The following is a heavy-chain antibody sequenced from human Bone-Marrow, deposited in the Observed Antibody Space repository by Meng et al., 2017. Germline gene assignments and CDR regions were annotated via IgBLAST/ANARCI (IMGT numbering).Heavy chain of an antibody. D-gene: IGHD6-13*01. V-gene: IGHV3-11*01. Sequence: GQLGGLGGGLVKPGGSLRLSCAGSGCTFSDYYMTWIRQAPGKGLEWVSYITNSGSTIYYADSVKGRFTISRDNAKNSLYLQMNSLRDEDTAVYYCARAHYGSTWGRIDYWGQGTLVTVSS. CDR1: GCTFSDYY. J-gene: IGHJ4*02. CDR2: ITNSGSTI. CDR3: ARAHYGSTWGRIDY.